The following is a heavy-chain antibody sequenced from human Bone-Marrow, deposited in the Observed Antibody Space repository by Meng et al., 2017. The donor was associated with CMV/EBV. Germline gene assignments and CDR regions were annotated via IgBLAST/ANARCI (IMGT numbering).Heavy chain of an antibody. CDR3: ARDCSGGSCYPEY. V-gene: IGHV1-46*04. CDR2: NKPSGGRT. J-gene: IGHJ4*02. D-gene: IGHD2-15*01. Sequence: KASGYTITSYYMHWVRQAPGQGLEWMGINKPSGGRTSNEQKWKGRVTMTRDTSTSTVYMEPSSLRSEDTAVYYCARDCSGGSCYPEYWGQGTLVTVSS. CDR1: GYTITSYY.